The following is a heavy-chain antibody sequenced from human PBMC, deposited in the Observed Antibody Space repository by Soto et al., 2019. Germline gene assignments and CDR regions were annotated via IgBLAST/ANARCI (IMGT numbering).Heavy chain of an antibody. V-gene: IGHV4-34*01. CDR3: AKGKYPDY. CDR2: INHSGNT. Sequence: SETLSLTCAVYGASLSDNYCHWLRQPPGKGLEWIGEINHSGNTNYNPSLRSRVTISIDTSKNQLSLNLRSVSAADTAVYYCAKGKYPDYWGQGTLVTVSS. J-gene: IGHJ4*02. CDR1: GASLSDNY.